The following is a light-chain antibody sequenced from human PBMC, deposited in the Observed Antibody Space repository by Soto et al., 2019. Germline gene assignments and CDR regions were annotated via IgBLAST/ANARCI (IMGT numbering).Light chain of an antibody. J-gene: IGKJ5*01. CDR2: TGS. CDR3: LQHNSYPLT. Sequence: DIQMTQPPSSVSASVGDRVTITCRASQAIDSWLAWYQQKPGEAPKLLIFTGSLLHSGVPTRFSGSGSGTDFTLTISSLQPEDFATYYCLQHNSYPLTFGQGTRLEIK. CDR1: QAIDSW. V-gene: IGKV1-12*01.